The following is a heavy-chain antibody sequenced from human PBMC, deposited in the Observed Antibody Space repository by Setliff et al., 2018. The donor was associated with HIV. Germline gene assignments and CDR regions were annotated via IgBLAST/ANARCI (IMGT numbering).Heavy chain of an antibody. Sequence: SETLSLTCDVYGGSFNGYYWSWIRQPPGKGLEWIGEINHSGSTNYNPSLKSRVTISVDTSKNQFSLKLSSVTAADTAVYYFARGLSFYDPGGFDYWGQGTLVTVSS. CDR3: ARGLSFYDPGGFDY. CDR2: INHSGST. D-gene: IGHD3-22*01. J-gene: IGHJ4*02. V-gene: IGHV4-34*01. CDR1: GGSFNGYY.